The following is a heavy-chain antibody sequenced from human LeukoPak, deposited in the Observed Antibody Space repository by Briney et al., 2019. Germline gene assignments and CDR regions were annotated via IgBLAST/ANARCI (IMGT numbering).Heavy chain of an antibody. V-gene: IGHV1-2*02. CDR1: GYTFTGYY. J-gene: IGHJ3*02. CDR3: ARDQRNGYSSGWYGGDAFDI. CDR2: INPNSGGT. Sequence: GASVKVSCKASGYTFTGYYMHWVRQAPGQGLEWMGWINPNSGGTNYAQKFQGRVTMTRDTSISTAYMELRSLRSDDTAVYYCARDQRNGYSSGWYGGDAFDIWGQGTMVTVSS. D-gene: IGHD6-19*01.